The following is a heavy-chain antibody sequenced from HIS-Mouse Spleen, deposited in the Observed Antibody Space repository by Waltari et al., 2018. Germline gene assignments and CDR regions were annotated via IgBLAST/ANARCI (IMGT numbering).Heavy chain of an antibody. CDR1: GFTFSSYA. CDR2: ISYDGSNK. D-gene: IGHD6-13*01. CDR3: ARDSYSSSWYFDY. Sequence: QVQLVESGGGVVQPGRSLRLSGAASGFTFSSYAMHWVRQAPGKGLEWVAVISYDGSNKYYADSVKGRFTISRDNSKNTLYLQMNSLRAEDTAVYYCARDSYSSSWYFDYWGQGTLVTVSS. J-gene: IGHJ4*02. V-gene: IGHV3-30*04.